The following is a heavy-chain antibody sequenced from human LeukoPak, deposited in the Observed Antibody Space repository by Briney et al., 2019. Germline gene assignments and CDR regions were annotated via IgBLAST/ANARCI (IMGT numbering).Heavy chain of an antibody. CDR2: INHSGST. CDR1: GGSFSGYY. Sequence: SETLSLTXAVYGGSFSGYYWSWIRQPPGKGLEWIGEINHSGSTNYNPSLKSRVTISVDTSKNQFSLKLSSVTAADTAVYYCARGPRIVVAANNWFDPWGQGTLVTVSS. V-gene: IGHV4-34*01. D-gene: IGHD2-15*01. CDR3: ARGPRIVVAANNWFDP. J-gene: IGHJ5*02.